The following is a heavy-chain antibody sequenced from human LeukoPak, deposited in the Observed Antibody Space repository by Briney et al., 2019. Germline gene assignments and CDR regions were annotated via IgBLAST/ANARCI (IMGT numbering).Heavy chain of an antibody. V-gene: IGHV3-7*03. CDR1: GFTFSSYW. D-gene: IGHD3-9*01. Sequence: GGSLRLSRAASGFTFSSYWMSWVRQAPGKGLEWVANIKQDGSEKYYVDSVKGRFTISRDNAKNSLYLQMNSLRAEDTAVHYCARVPRYFDWSYYNDYWGQGTLVTVSS. CDR2: IKQDGSEK. J-gene: IGHJ4*02. CDR3: ARVPRYFDWSYYNDY.